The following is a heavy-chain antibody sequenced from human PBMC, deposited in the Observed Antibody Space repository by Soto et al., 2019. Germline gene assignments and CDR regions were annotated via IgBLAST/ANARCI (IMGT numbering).Heavy chain of an antibody. Sequence: GSLRLSCAASGFILRSYEMNWVRQAPGKGLEWVSYISGTGSDIYYADSVKGRFTISRDNAKNSLYLQMNSLRAEDTGVYYCARDSGYGSGSSVNHYLDCWGHGTKVTVSS. D-gene: IGHD3-10*01. CDR2: ISGTGSDI. J-gene: IGHJ4*01. CDR3: ARDSGYGSGSSVNHYLDC. V-gene: IGHV3-48*03. CDR1: GFILRSYE.